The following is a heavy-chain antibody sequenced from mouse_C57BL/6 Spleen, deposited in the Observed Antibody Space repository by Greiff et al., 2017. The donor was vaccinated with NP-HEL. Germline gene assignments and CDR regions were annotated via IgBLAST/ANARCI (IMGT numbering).Heavy chain of an antibody. D-gene: IGHD1-1*01. J-gene: IGHJ1*03. Sequence: EVHLVESGGGLVKPGGSLKLSCAASGFTFSSYAMSWVRQTPEKRLEWVATISDGGSYTYYPDNVKGRFTISRDNAKNNLYLQMSHLKSEDTAMYYCAREGNGSWYFDVWGTGTTVTVSS. CDR2: ISDGGSYT. V-gene: IGHV5-4*01. CDR1: GFTFSSYA. CDR3: AREGNGSWYFDV.